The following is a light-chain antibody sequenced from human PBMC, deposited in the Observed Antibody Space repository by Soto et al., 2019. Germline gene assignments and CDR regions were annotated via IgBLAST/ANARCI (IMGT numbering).Light chain of an antibody. V-gene: IGKV3D-20*02. Sequence: EIILTQSPDTLSLSPAERATLSCRASQTVSSNYLAWCQQRPGQAPRLLIYGASTRAAGIPDRFSGSGSGTDLTLTISDVQPEDFALYYCHQRQSWPRTFGQGTKVDIK. J-gene: IGKJ1*01. CDR3: HQRQSWPRT. CDR2: GAS. CDR1: QTVSSNY.